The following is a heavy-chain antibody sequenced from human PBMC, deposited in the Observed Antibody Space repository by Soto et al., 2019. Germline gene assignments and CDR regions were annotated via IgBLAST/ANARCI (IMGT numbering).Heavy chain of an antibody. CDR3: SKSLAEDGTHHDRLDS. Sequence: PGGSLRLSCAASGFIFSTNSMNWVRQAPGKGLEWVSSISDNSRYIYESDSVKGRFTVSRDNAKNSLYLQMNSLRAEYTAVYYFSKSLAEDGTHHDRLDSSAPGTLDTDSS. J-gene: IGHJ5*01. D-gene: IGHD3-3*01. CDR1: GFIFSTNS. CDR2: ISDNSRYI. V-gene: IGHV3-21*01.